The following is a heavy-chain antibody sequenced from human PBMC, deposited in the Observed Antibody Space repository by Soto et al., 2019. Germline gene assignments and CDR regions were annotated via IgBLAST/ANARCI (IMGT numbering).Heavy chain of an antibody. Sequence: QVQLQESGPGLVKPSQTLSLTCSVSGGSISGGVYYWSWIRQHPGKGLEWIRYIYYSGSTYYNPSLKSRLTISVDTSKNQFSLKLSSVTAADTAVYYCARGSGWADFDFWGQGTLVTVSS. V-gene: IGHV4-31*03. CDR3: ARGSGWADFDF. J-gene: IGHJ4*02. CDR2: IYYSGST. CDR1: GGSISGGVYY. D-gene: IGHD1-26*01.